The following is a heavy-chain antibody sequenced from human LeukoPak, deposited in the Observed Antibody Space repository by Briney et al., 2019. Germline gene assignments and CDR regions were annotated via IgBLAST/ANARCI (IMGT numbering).Heavy chain of an antibody. D-gene: IGHD5-18*01. V-gene: IGHV1-18*01. CDR2: ISAYNGNT. CDR1: GYTFTSYG. CDR3: ARLTWIQLWPYYYYYMDV. J-gene: IGHJ6*03. Sequence: ASVKVSCKASGYTFTSYGISWVRQAPGQGLEWMGWISAYNGNTNYAQKLQGRVTMTTDTSTSTAYMELRSLRSDDTAVYYCARLTWIQLWPYYYYYMDVWGKGTTVTVSS.